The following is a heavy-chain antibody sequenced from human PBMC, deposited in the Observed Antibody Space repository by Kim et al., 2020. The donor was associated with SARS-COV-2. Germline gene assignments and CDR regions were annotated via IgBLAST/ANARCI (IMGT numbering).Heavy chain of an antibody. Sequence: GWSLRLSCAASGFTFSSYAMSWVRQAPGKGLEWVSAISGSGGSTYYADSVKGRFTISRDNSKNTLYQQMNSLRAEDTAVYYCAKRPAILTGFDYWGQGTLVTVSS. D-gene: IGHD3-9*01. CDR1: GFTFSSYA. V-gene: IGHV3-23*01. CDR3: AKRPAILTGFDY. CDR2: ISGSGGST. J-gene: IGHJ4*02.